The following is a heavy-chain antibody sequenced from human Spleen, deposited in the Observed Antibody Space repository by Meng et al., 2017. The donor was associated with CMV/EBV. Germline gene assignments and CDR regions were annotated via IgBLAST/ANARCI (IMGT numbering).Heavy chain of an antibody. CDR1: GFTFSSYG. V-gene: IGHV3-72*01. CDR2: SRNKANSYTA. J-gene: IGHJ4*02. Sequence: GESLKISCAASGFTFSSYGMHWVRQAPGKGLEWVGRSRNKANSYTAEYAASVKGRFTISRDDSKSSLYLQMTSLGAEDTALYYCARDPRNYGTENYRRDYFGYWGQGTLVTVSS. CDR3: ARDPRNYGTENYRRDYFGY. D-gene: IGHD3-10*01.